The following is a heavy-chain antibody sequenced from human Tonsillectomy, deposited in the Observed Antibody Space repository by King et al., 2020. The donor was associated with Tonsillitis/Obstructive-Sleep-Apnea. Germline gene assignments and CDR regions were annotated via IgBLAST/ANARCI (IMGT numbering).Heavy chain of an antibody. CDR3: VKGYLLLWFGELKEDYFDY. J-gene: IGHJ4*02. V-gene: IGHV3-64D*06. Sequence: VQLVESGGGLVQPGGSLRLSCSASGFTFSSYAMHLVRQAPGKGLEYVSAISSNGGSTYYADSVKGRFTISRDNSKNTLYLQMSSLRAEDTAVYYCVKGYLLLWFGELKEDYFDYWGQGTLVTVSS. CDR1: GFTFSSYA. D-gene: IGHD3-10*01. CDR2: ISSNGGST.